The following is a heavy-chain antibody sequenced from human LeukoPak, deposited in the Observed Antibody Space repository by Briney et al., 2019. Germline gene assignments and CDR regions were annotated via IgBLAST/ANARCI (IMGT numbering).Heavy chain of an antibody. CDR2: TYYSGST. J-gene: IGHJ4*02. D-gene: IGHD3-10*01. V-gene: IGHV4-31*03. Sequence: SETLSLTCTVSGGSIRSANYYWSWIRQFPGKGLEWIGYTYYSGSTYYNPSLKSRVTISVDTSKNHSSLNLNSVTAADTAIYYCARLYGSGRNYLDYWGRGTLVTVSS. CDR3: ARLYGSGRNYLDY. CDR1: GGSIRSANYY.